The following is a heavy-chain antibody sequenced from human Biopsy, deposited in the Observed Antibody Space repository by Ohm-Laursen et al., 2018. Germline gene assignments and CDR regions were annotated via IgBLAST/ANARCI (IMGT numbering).Heavy chain of an antibody. CDR3: AKDRYNYTPIGGFSMDV. CDR1: GITVSGNY. D-gene: IGHD5-18*01. V-gene: IGHV3-30*18. J-gene: IGHJ6*02. CDR2: IFYDGSNT. Sequence: RSLRLSCSASGITVSGNYMTWVRQAPGKGLEWVAFIFYDGSNTYYADSVKGRFTISRDNSRDTLYLQMSSLRAEDTAVYYCAKDRYNYTPIGGFSMDVWGQGTTVTVSS.